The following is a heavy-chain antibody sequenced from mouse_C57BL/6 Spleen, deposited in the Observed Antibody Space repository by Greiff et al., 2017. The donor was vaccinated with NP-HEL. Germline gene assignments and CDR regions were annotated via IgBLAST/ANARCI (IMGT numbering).Heavy chain of an antibody. V-gene: IGHV5-4*03. CDR2: ISDGGSYT. CDR1: GFTFSSYA. Sequence: EVKLVESGGGLVKPGGSLKLSCAASGFTFSSYAMSWVRQTPEKRLEWVATISDGGSYTYYPDNVKGRFTISRDNAKNNLYLQMSHLKSEDTAMDYCASGGYYYGKGYFDVWGTGTTVTVSS. J-gene: IGHJ1*03. D-gene: IGHD1-1*01. CDR3: ASGGYYYGKGYFDV.